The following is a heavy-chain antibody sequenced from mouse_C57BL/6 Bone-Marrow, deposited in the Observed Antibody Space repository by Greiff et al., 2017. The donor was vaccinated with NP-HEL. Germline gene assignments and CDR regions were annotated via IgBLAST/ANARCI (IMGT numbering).Heavy chain of an antibody. Sequence: QVQLQQSGAELMKPGASVKLSCKATGYTFTGYWIEWVKQRPGHGLEWIGEILPGSGITNYNEKFKGKATFTADTSSNTAYMQLSSLTTEDSAIYYCARSYYDYDVDFAYWGQGTLVTVSA. CDR3: ARSYYDYDVDFAY. D-gene: IGHD2-4*01. J-gene: IGHJ3*01. V-gene: IGHV1-9*01. CDR1: GYTFTGYW. CDR2: ILPGSGIT.